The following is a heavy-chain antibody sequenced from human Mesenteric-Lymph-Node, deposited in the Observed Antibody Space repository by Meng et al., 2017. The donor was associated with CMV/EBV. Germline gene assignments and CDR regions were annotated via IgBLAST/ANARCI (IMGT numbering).Heavy chain of an antibody. V-gene: IGHV3-30*02. J-gene: IGHJ6*02. CDR3: AKSTTAILRGGASYYYYGMDV. D-gene: IGHD2-2*02. CDR2: IRYDGSNK. Sequence: GESLKISCAASGFTFSSYGMHWVRQAPGKGLEWVAFIRYDGSNKYYADSVKGRFTISRDNSKNTLCLQMNSLRAEDTAVYYCAKSTTAILRGGASYYYYGMDVWGQGTTVTVSS. CDR1: GFTFSSYG.